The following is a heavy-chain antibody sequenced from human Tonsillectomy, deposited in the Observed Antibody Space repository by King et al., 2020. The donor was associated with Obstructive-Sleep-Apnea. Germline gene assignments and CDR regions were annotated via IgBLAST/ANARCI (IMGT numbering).Heavy chain of an antibody. CDR2: ITSNGAST. D-gene: IGHD3-22*01. CDR1: GFTFSSYI. Sequence: VQLVESGGGLVQPGGSLRLSCAASGFTFSSYILHWVRQAPGKGLEYVSGITSNGASTYYANSVKGRFTISRDNSKNTLYLQMGSLRAEDTAMYYCASYDSSGYDGYWGQGTLVTVSP. J-gene: IGHJ4*02. V-gene: IGHV3-64*01. CDR3: ASYDSSGYDGY.